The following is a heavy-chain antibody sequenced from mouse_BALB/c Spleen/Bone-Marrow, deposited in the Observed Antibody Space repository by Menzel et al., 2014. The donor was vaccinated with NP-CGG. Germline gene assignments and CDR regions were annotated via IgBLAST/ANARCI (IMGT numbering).Heavy chain of an antibody. CDR3: SRRYHSTPYYAMDY. CDR2: INPRNGGT. Sequence: VQLQQSGAELVKPGASVKLSCKASGYTFTNYYIYWVKQRPGQGLEWIGGINPRNGGTKLNEKFKNKATLTIDKSSSTAYIQLSSLPSEVSAVYYCSRRYHSTPYYAMDYGGQGTSVNVSS. J-gene: IGHJ4*01. D-gene: IGHD5-1*01. CDR1: GYTFTNYY. V-gene: IGHV1S81*02.